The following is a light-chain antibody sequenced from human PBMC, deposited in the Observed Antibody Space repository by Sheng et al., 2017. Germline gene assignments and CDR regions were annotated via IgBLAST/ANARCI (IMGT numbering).Light chain of an antibody. CDR2: AAS. CDR3: QQYYRYPPLT. Sequence: AIRMTQSPSSLSASTGDRVTITCRASQGISSYLAWYQQKPGKAPKLLIYAASTLQTGVPSRFSGSGSGTDFTLTISRLQSEDFATYYCQQYYRYPPLTFGGGTRVEIK. J-gene: IGKJ4*01. CDR1: QGISSY. V-gene: IGKV1-8*01.